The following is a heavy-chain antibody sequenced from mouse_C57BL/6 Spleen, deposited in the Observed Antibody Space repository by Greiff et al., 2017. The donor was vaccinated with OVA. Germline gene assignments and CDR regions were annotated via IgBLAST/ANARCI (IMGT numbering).Heavy chain of an antibody. V-gene: IGHV1-26*01. Sequence: VQLQQSGPELVKPGASVKISCKASGYTFTDYYMNWVKQSHGKSLEWIGDINPNNGGTSYNQKFKGKATLTVDKSSSTAYMELRSLTSEDSAVYYCASLTQVVGGLDYWGQGTTLTVSS. CDR1: GYTFTDYY. D-gene: IGHD1-1*01. CDR2: INPNNGGT. CDR3: ASLTQVVGGLDY. J-gene: IGHJ2*01.